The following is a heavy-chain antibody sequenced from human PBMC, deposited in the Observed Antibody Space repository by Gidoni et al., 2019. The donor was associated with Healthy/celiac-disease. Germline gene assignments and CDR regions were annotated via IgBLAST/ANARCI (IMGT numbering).Heavy chain of an antibody. CDR2: INSDGRST. Sequence: EVQLVASGGGLVQPGGSLRLSCAASGFTFRTYWMHWVRQAPGKGLMWVSRINSDGRSTSYADSVKGRFTISRDNAKNTLYLQMNSLRAEDTAVYYCARGTYYDILTGLNWFDPWGQGTLVTVSS. J-gene: IGHJ5*02. CDR3: ARGTYYDILTGLNWFDP. D-gene: IGHD3-9*01. CDR1: GFTFRTYW. V-gene: IGHV3-74*01.